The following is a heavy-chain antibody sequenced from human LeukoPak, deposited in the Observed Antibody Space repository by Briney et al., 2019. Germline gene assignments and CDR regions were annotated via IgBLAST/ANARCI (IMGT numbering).Heavy chain of an antibody. J-gene: IGHJ6*03. CDR1: GFTFSSYA. CDR2: ISSNGGST. CDR3: ARGGTGIAAPYYYYYYMDV. Sequence: GGSLRLSCAASGFTFSSYAMHWVRQAPGKGLEYVSAISSNGGSTYYANSVKGRFTISRDNSRNTLYLQMGSLRAEDMAMYYCARGGTGIAAPYYYYYYMDVWGKGTTVTVSS. D-gene: IGHD6-13*01. V-gene: IGHV3-64*01.